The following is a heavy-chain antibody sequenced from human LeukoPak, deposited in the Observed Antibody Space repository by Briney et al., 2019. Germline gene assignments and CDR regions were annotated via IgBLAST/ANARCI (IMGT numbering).Heavy chain of an antibody. V-gene: IGHV3-7*01. CDR1: GFTFSNFW. D-gene: IGHD3-22*01. CDR3: ATGGSTYYPRGGY. J-gene: IGHJ4*02. Sequence: GGSLRLSCAASGFTFSNFWMSWVRQAPGKGLKWVANIKQDGSEKYYVDSVKGRFTISRDNAKNTLHLQMDSLRAEDTAVYHCATGGSTYYPRGGYWGQGTLVTVSS. CDR2: IKQDGSEK.